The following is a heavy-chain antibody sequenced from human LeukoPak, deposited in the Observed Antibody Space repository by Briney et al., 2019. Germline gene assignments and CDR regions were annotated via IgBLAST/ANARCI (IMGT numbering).Heavy chain of an antibody. V-gene: IGHV3-48*01. D-gene: IGHD6-25*01. CDR3: ARAVHSSEPVGFDP. CDR1: GFTFSSYS. CDR2: ISSSSSTI. J-gene: IGHJ5*02. Sequence: GGSLRLSCAASGFTFSSYSMNWVRQAPGKGLEWVSYISSSSSTIYYADSVKGRFTISRDNAKTSLYLQMNSLRAEDTAAYYCARAVHSSEPVGFDPWGQGTLVTVSS.